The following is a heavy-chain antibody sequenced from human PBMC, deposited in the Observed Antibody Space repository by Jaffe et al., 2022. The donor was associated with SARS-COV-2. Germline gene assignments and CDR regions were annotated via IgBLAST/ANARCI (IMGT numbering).Heavy chain of an antibody. CDR1: GGSLSHSSYY. J-gene: IGHJ4*02. Sequence: QLQLQESGPGTVKPSETLSLTCAVSGGSLSHSSYYWGWIRQPPGKGLEWIGSIYYTGSTWYNASLKSRVTISVDTSKNQFSLRLSSLTAADTAIYYCASAYLPIIGSGFDYWGRGTLVTLSS. D-gene: IGHD1-1*01. V-gene: IGHV4-39*01. CDR2: IYYTGST. CDR3: ASAYLPIIGSGFDY.